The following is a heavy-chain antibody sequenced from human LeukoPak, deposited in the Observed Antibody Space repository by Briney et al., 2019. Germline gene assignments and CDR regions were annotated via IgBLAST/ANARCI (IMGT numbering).Heavy chain of an antibody. CDR3: ATRSVVGR. J-gene: IGHJ4*02. Sequence: GGSLRLSCATSGFTLRSYGMSWVRQAPGKGLEWVSSISGSLDSTYYADSVKGRFTISRDNSKNTLYLEMNNLKADDTAIYYCATRSVVGRGGQGTLVIVSS. V-gene: IGHV3-23*01. CDR1: GFTLRSYG. CDR2: ISGSLDST. D-gene: IGHD1-26*01.